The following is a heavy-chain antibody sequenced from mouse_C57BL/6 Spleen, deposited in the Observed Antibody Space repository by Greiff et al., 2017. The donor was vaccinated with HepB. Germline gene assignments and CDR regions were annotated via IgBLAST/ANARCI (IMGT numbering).Heavy chain of an antibody. J-gene: IGHJ2*01. CDR1: GYTFTDYY. Sequence: EVQLQQSGPELVKPGASVKISCKASGYTFTDYYMNWVKQSHGKSLEWIGDINPNNGGTSYNQKFKGKATLTVDKPSSTAYMELRSLTSEDSAVYYCASYGSTYFDYWGQGTTLTVSS. D-gene: IGHD1-1*01. V-gene: IGHV1-26*01. CDR2: INPNNGGT. CDR3: ASYGSTYFDY.